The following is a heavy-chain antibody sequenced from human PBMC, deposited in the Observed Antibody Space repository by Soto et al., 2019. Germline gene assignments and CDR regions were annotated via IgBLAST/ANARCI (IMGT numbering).Heavy chain of an antibody. V-gene: IGHV3-72*01. CDR2: IRNTASSYST. D-gene: IGHD5-18*01. CDR1: DFVFYDHY. Sequence: EVQLVESGGGLVQPGGSLRLSCETSDFVFYDHYMDWVRQAPGKGLEWVGRIRNTASSYSTKFAGSVQGRFSISRENSRNLLYLHMKSLQTEDTAVYYCARVSADTRTYFFDSWGQGALVTVSS. J-gene: IGHJ4*02. CDR3: ARVSADTRTYFFDS.